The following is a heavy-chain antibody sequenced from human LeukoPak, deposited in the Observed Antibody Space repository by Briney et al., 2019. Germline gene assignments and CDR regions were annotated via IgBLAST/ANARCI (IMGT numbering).Heavy chain of an antibody. Sequence: SHTLSLTCTISGDSFSSNSAAWNWIRQSPSRGLEGLGRTYYRSKWYSDYALSVRGRIIINPDTSKNQFSLQLDSVTPDVAAVYYCAKYSSNWYIDYWGQGTLVTVSS. CDR1: GDSFSSNSAA. J-gene: IGHJ4*02. CDR3: AKYSSNWYIDY. V-gene: IGHV6-1*01. D-gene: IGHD6-13*01. CDR2: TYYRSKWYS.